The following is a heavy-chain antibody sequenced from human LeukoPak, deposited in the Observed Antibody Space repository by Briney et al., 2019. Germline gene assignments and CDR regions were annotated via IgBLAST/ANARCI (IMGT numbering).Heavy chain of an antibody. CDR2: ISYDGSNK. D-gene: IGHD4-11*01. CDR1: GFTFSSYG. CDR3: AKILSDTVTADY. V-gene: IGHV3-30*18. J-gene: IGHJ4*02. Sequence: GRSLRLSCAASGFTFSSYGMYWVRQAPGKGLEWVAVISYDGSNKYYADSVKGRFTISRDNSKNTLYLQMNSLRAEDTAVYYCAKILSDTVTADYWGQGTLVTVSS.